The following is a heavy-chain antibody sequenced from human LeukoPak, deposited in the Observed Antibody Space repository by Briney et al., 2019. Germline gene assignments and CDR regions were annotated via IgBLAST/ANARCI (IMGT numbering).Heavy chain of an antibody. Sequence: GGSLRLSCAASGFTFSSYWMSWVRQAPGKGLEWVANIKQGGSEKYYVDSVKGRFTISRDNAKNSLYLQMNSLRAEDTAVYYCARDLFSGRLRVDPWGQGTLVTVSS. J-gene: IGHJ5*02. CDR1: GFTFSSYW. CDR3: ARDLFSGRLRVDP. V-gene: IGHV3-7*01. CDR2: IKQGGSEK. D-gene: IGHD3-9*01.